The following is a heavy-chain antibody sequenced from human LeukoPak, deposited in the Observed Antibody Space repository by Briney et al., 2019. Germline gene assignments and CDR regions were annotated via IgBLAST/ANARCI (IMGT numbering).Heavy chain of an antibody. V-gene: IGHV4-39*07. CDR3: ARAVGNSGYEYHFDY. Sequence: SETLSLTCTVSGGSISSSSYYWGWIRQPPGKGLEWIGSIYYSGNTYYNPSLKSRVTISIDTSNNQLSLKLSSVTAADTAVYYCARAVGNSGYEYHFDYWGQGTLVTVSS. D-gene: IGHD5-12*01. CDR2: IYYSGNT. CDR1: GGSISSSSYY. J-gene: IGHJ4*02.